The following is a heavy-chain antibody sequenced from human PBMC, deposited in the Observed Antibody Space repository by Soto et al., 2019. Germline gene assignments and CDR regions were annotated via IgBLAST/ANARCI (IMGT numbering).Heavy chain of an antibody. D-gene: IGHD6-13*01. CDR1: GGSINSGGYY. CDR3: ARDSRSWYGGDYYYYGMDV. V-gene: IGHV4-31*03. J-gene: IGHJ6*02. CDR2: IYYSGSN. Sequence: KTSETLSLTCTVSGGSINSGGYYWSWIRQHPGKGLEWIGYIYYSGSNYYNPSLKSRVTISVDTSKNQFSLNLSSVTAADTAVYYCARDSRSWYGGDYYYYGMDVWGQGTTVTVSS.